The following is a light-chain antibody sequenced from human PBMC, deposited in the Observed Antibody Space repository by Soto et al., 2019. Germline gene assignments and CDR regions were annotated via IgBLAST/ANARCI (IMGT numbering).Light chain of an antibody. V-gene: IGKV3-20*01. Sequence: SPGTLSLSPGERATLSCRASQSASSSYLAWYQQKPGQAPRLLIYGASSRATGIPDRFSGSGSGTDFTLTISRLEPEDFAVYYCQQYGSSLITFGQGTRLEIK. CDR1: QSASSSY. J-gene: IGKJ5*01. CDR3: QQYGSSLIT. CDR2: GAS.